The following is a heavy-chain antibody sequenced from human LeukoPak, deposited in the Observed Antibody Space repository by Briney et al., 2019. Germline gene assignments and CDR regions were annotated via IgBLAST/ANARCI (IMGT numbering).Heavy chain of an antibody. D-gene: IGHD4-17*01. J-gene: IGHJ4*02. CDR1: GYTFTGYY. V-gene: IGHV1-2*02. CDR3: ARWVTTVTTNFDY. Sequence: ASVKVSCKASGYTFTGYYMHWVRQAPGQGLEWMGWISPNSGGTNYAQKFQGRVTMTRDTSISTAYMELSRLRSDDTAVYYCARWVTTVTTNFDYWGQGTLVTVSS. CDR2: ISPNSGGT.